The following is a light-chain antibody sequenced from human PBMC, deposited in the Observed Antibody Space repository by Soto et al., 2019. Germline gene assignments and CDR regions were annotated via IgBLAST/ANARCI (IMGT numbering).Light chain of an antibody. CDR2: DAV. CDR1: QSVSSY. Sequence: IVLTQSPGTLSLSSGERATLSCRASQSVSSYLAWYQQKPGQAPRLLIYDAVNRATGIPDRFSGSGSGADFTLTISRLEPEDFAVYYCQQYGSSPTFGQGTKVDI. V-gene: IGKV3-20*01. CDR3: QQYGSSPT. J-gene: IGKJ1*01.